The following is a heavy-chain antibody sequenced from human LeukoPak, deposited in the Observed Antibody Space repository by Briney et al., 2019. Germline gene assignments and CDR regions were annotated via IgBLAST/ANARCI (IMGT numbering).Heavy chain of an antibody. CDR2: ISISSSTI. J-gene: IGHJ4*02. V-gene: IGHV3-21*01. CDR1: GFTFSTYS. CDR3: AGSLRGGGWYMY. D-gene: IGHD6-19*01. Sequence: GGALRLSCAASGFTFSTYSMNWVRPAPGKGVEWVSSISISSSTISYSDSVKGRFTVSRDNGKNSLYLQMNSLRDEDTSVYYCAGSLRGGGWYMYWGQGTLVTVSS.